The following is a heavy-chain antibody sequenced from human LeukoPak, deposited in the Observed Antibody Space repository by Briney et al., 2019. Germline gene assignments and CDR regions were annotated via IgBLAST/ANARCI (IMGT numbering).Heavy chain of an antibody. V-gene: IGHV3-15*01. J-gene: IGHJ4*02. Sequence: PGGSLRLSCAASGFTFSSYAMHWVRQAPGKGLEWVGRVKRKFDGGTTDYAAPVKGRFTISRDDSKNTLYLQMNSLKSEDTAVYYCTTYGSGRKFDYWGQGILVTVSS. CDR3: TTYGSGRKFDY. CDR1: GFTFSSYA. CDR2: VKRKFDGGTT. D-gene: IGHD3-10*01.